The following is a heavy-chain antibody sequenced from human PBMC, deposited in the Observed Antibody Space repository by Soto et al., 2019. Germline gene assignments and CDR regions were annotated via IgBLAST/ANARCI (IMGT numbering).Heavy chain of an antibody. CDR1: GGSISSGAYY. Sequence: QVQLQESGPGLVKPSQTLSLTCTVSGGSISSGAYYWSWIRQHPGKGLEWIGYIYYSGSTYYNPSIMSRVTISVHTSKHQFSLKLSSVTAADTAVYYCAAGYGDYAHFDYWGQGTLVTVSS. CDR3: AAGYGDYAHFDY. D-gene: IGHD4-17*01. CDR2: IYYSGST. J-gene: IGHJ4*02. V-gene: IGHV4-31*03.